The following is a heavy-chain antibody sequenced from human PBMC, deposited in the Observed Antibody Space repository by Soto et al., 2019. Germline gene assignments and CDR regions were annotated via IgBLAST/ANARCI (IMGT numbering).Heavy chain of an antibody. CDR1: GGTFSSHV. CDR3: AAFDRNDYGYYYAMDV. Sequence: QVQLVQSGAEVTKPGSSVKVSCKASGGTFSSHVINWVRQAPGQGLQWMGSIIPPFGTANYAQNFQGRVTITADKSTSIAYMEMSSLRSEDTAVYYCAAFDRNDYGYYYAMDVWGQGTTVTVSS. J-gene: IGHJ6*02. D-gene: IGHD3-22*01. V-gene: IGHV1-69*06. CDR2: IIPPFGTA.